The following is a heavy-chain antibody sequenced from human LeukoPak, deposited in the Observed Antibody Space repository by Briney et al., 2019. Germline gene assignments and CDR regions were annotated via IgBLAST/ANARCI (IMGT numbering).Heavy chain of an antibody. J-gene: IGHJ4*02. Sequence: PRGSLRLSCTASGFTFIYYGMHWVRQAPGKGLEWVAVMWSNGYSRYYADSVKGRFTISRDNSKNTLYLEMNSLRAEDTAAYSCARDFDTSGHYLFDYWGQGTLVSVSS. D-gene: IGHD3-22*01. CDR2: MWSNGYSR. CDR3: ARDFDTSGHYLFDY. CDR1: GFTFIYYG. V-gene: IGHV3-33*01.